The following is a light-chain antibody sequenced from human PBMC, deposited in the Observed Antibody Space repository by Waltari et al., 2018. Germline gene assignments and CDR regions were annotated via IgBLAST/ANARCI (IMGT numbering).Light chain of an antibody. CDR1: QSVSSSY. Sequence: EIVLTQSPVTLSFSPGERATLSCRASQSVSSSYLAWYQQKPGQAPRLLIYGASSRATGIPDRFSGSGSGTDFTLTISRLEPEDFAVYYCQQYGSSPLLTFGGGTKVEIK. J-gene: IGKJ4*01. CDR3: QQYGSSPLLT. CDR2: GAS. V-gene: IGKV3-20*01.